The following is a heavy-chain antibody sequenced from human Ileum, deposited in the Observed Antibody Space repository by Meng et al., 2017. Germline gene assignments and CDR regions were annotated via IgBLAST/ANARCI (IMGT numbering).Heavy chain of an antibody. CDR1: GFTFSTYA. CDR3: AKGSYHTSYEAWH. V-gene: IGHV3-23*01. D-gene: IGHD3-16*01. Sequence: GGSLRLSCAASGFTFSTYAMTWVRQVPGKGLEWVSGISGGADATSYADSVKGRFTISRDNSGDTLYLQMSSLRAEDTAIYYCAKGSYHTSYEAWHWGQGTLVTVSS. J-gene: IGHJ4*02. CDR2: ISGGADAT.